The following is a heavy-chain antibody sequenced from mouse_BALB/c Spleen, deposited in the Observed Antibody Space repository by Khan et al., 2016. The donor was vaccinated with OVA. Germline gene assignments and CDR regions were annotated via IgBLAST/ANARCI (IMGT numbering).Heavy chain of an antibody. Sequence: QIQLVQSGPELVKPGASVRISCKASGYAFTSYYLHWVKQRPGQGLEWIGWIYPGNVNTKYNEKFKDKATLTADKSSNTAYMQLSSLTSEDSAVYCCARDDYFVGDAMDYWGQGTSVTVSS. CDR3: ARDDYFVGDAMDY. D-gene: IGHD2-4*01. CDR2: IYPGNVNT. J-gene: IGHJ4*01. CDR1: GYAFTSYY. V-gene: IGHV1S56*01.